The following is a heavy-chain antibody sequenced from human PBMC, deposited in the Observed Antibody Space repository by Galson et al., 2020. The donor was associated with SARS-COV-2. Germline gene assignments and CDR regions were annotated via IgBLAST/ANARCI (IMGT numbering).Heavy chain of an antibody. D-gene: IGHD3-9*01. V-gene: IGHV1-2*02. CDR2: VNPNSGGT. Sequence: ASVKVSCKASGYTFIGYYIHWVRQAPGQGLEWMGWVNPNSGGTNYAQKFQDRVTMTRDTSISTAYMELSSLRSDDTAVYYCARGIDWYVVYWGQGTLVTVSS. J-gene: IGHJ4*02. CDR3: ARGIDWYVVY. CDR1: GYTFIGYY.